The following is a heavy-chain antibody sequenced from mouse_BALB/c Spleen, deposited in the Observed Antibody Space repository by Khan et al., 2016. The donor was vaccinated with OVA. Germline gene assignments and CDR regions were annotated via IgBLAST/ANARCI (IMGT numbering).Heavy chain of an antibody. D-gene: IGHD1-2*01. V-gene: IGHV2-6-7*01. CDR1: GFSLNGYG. Sequence: QVQLKESGPGLVAPSQSLSITCTVSGFSLNGYGINWVRQPPGKGLEWLGMIWGDGSTDYNSALKSRLSISKDNSKSQVFLKMNSLQDDDTARYYCARELRLGGFAYWGQGTLVTGSA. J-gene: IGHJ3*01. CDR2: IWGDGST. CDR3: ARELRLGGFAY.